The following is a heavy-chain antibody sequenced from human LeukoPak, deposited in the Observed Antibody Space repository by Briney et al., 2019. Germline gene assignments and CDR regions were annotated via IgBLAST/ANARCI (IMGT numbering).Heavy chain of an antibody. CDR2: INPSGGST. CDR1: GYTFTSYY. D-gene: IGHD4-17*01. V-gene: IGHV1-46*01. Sequence: ASVKVSCKASGYTFTSYYMHWVRQAPGQGLEWMGIINPSGGSTSYAQKFQGGVTMTRDTSTSTVYMELSSLRSEDTAVYYCARDLQADDYGDKQSDYWGQGTLVTVSS. J-gene: IGHJ4*02. CDR3: ARDLQADDYGDKQSDY.